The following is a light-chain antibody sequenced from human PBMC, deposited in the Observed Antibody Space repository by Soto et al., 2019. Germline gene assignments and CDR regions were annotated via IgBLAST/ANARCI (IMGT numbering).Light chain of an antibody. CDR3: QSYDTRLSGWV. Sequence: QSVLTQSPSVSGAPGQRVTISCTGSSSNIGAGYDVHWYQQLPGTAPKLLIHGNSNRPSGVPDRFSGSKSGTSGSLAITGLQAEDEADYYCQSYDTRLSGWVFGGGTKLTVL. V-gene: IGLV1-40*01. CDR1: SSNIGAGYD. J-gene: IGLJ3*02. CDR2: GNS.